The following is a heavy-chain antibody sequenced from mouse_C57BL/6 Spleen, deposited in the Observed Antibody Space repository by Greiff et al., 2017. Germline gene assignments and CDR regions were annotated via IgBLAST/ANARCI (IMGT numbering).Heavy chain of an antibody. Sequence: QVQLQQPGAELVKPGASVKMSCKASGYTFTSYWITWVKQRPGQGLEWIGDIYPGSGSTNYNEKFKSKATLTVDTSSSTAYMQLSSLTSEDSAVYYCARWGYYGSSLFAYWGQGTLVTVSA. V-gene: IGHV1-55*01. J-gene: IGHJ3*01. CDR2: IYPGSGST. CDR3: ARWGYYGSSLFAY. D-gene: IGHD1-1*01. CDR1: GYTFTSYW.